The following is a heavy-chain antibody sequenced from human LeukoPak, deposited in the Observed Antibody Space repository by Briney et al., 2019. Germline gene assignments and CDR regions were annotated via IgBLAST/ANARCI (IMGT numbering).Heavy chain of an antibody. CDR1: GGSISSYY. Sequence: SETLSLTCTVSGGSISSYYWSWIRQPPGKGLEWLGYIYYSGSTNYNPSLKSRVTISLDTSKNQFSLRLSSVTAADTAVYYCARDFCSGGSCYSYFHYWGQGTLVTVSS. J-gene: IGHJ4*02. CDR3: ARDFCSGGSCYSYFHY. V-gene: IGHV4-59*01. CDR2: IYYSGST. D-gene: IGHD2-15*01.